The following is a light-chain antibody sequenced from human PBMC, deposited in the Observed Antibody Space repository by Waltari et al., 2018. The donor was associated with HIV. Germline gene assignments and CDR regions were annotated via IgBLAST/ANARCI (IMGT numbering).Light chain of an antibody. V-gene: IGLV1-44*01. J-gene: IGLJ3*02. CDR3: AAWDDSLNGM. Sequence: QSVLTQPPSVSGTPGQNVTISCSGSSSNLARNLVNWYQQLPGAAPKLLIYTNDQRPSGVPDRFSGSKSGTSASLAIRGLQSADEADYYCAAWDDSLNGMFGGGTKLTVL. CDR1: SSNLARNL. CDR2: TND.